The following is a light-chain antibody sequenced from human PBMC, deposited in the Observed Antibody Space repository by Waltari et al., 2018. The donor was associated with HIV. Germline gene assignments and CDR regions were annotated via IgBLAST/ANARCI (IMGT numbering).Light chain of an antibody. Sequence: QSVLTQPPSASGPPGQRVTMSCSGSSPNIGRNTVNWYQQLPGTAPKHLIFSDTQRPSGVPDRFSGSKSGTSASLAISGLQSEDEGDYYCAAWDDSLNGHWVFGGGTRVTVL. V-gene: IGLV1-44*01. J-gene: IGLJ3*02. CDR2: SDT. CDR3: AAWDDSLNGHWV. CDR1: SPNIGRNT.